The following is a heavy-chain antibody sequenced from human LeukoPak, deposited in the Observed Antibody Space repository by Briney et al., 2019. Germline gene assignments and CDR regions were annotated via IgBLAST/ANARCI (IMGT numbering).Heavy chain of an antibody. D-gene: IGHD2-2*01. V-gene: IGHV1-18*01. CDR1: GCTFTSYG. Sequence: ASVKVSCKASGCTFTSYGISWVRQAPGQGLEWMGWISAYNGNTNYAQKLQGRVTMTTDTSTSTAYMELRSLRSDDTAVYYCARARYCSSTSCSEFDYWGQGTLVTVSS. CDR2: ISAYNGNT. CDR3: ARARYCSSTSCSEFDY. J-gene: IGHJ4*02.